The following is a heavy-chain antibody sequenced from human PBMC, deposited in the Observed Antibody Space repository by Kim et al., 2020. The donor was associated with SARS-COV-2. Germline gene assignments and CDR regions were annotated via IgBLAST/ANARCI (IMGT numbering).Heavy chain of an antibody. CDR2: INPSGGTI. Sequence: ASVKVSCKASGYTFTKYYIHWVRQAPGQGLEWMGIINPSGGTITYAQKFQGRVTMTRDTSTSTVYMALSSLRSEDTAVYYCAGELRSGSYLGPYQYGMDVWGQGTTVTVSS. D-gene: IGHD1-26*01. J-gene: IGHJ6*02. CDR3: AGELRSGSYLGPYQYGMDV. CDR1: GYTFTKYY. V-gene: IGHV1-46*01.